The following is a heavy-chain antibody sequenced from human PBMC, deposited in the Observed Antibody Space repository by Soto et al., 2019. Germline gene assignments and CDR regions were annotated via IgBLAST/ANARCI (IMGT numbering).Heavy chain of an antibody. V-gene: IGHV1-3*01. CDR1: GYTFTSYA. D-gene: IGHD2-15*01. CDR2: INAGNGNT. CDR3: ASVMTRGWPDYYYYGMDV. J-gene: IGHJ6*02. Sequence: ASVKVSCKASGYTFTSYAMHWVRQAPGQRLEWMGWINAGNGNTKYSQKFQGRVTITRDTSASTAYMELSSLRSEDTAGYYCASVMTRGWPDYYYYGMDVWGQGTTVTVSS.